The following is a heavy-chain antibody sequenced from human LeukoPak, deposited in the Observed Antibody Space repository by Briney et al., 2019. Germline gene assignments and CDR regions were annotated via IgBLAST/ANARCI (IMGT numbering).Heavy chain of an antibody. D-gene: IGHD3-22*01. CDR2: INHSGST. CDR3: ARHGVTMIVVEDWHFDL. J-gene: IGHJ2*01. Sequence: SETLSLTCAVYGGSFSGYNWSWIRQPPGKGLEWIGEINHSGSTNYNPSLKSRVTISVDTSKNQFSLKLSSVTAADTAVYYCARHGVTMIVVEDWHFDLWGRGTLVTVSS. CDR1: GGSFSGYN. V-gene: IGHV4-34*01.